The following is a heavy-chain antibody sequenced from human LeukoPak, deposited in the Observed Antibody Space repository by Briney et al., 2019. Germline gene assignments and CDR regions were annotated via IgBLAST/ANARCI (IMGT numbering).Heavy chain of an antibody. V-gene: IGHV3-21*01. J-gene: IGHJ6*02. Sequence: GGSLRLSCAASGSTFSSYNMNWVRQAPGKGLEWVSSISSSGDFKYYADSLKGQFTISRDNAKNSLYLQMNSLRAEDTAVYYCARDVHMGAYYYGMDVWGQGTTVTVSS. CDR3: ARDVHMGAYYYGMDV. CDR1: GSTFSSYN. D-gene: IGHD2-21*01. CDR2: ISSSGDFK.